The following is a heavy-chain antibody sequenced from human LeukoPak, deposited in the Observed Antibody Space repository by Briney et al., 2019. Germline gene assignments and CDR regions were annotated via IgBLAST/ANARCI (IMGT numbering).Heavy chain of an antibody. CDR2: IGGTSAGGGR. CDR1: GFIFSNYG. D-gene: IGHD4-17*01. Sequence: GGSLRLSCAASGFIFSNYGMSWVRQAPGKGLEWVSGIGGTSAGGGRSYADSVKGRFTISRDDSTSTLYLQMNSLRDEDTAVYYCAKDMDDHGDYLFHYWGQGTLVTVSS. J-gene: IGHJ4*02. CDR3: AKDMDDHGDYLFHY. V-gene: IGHV3-23*01.